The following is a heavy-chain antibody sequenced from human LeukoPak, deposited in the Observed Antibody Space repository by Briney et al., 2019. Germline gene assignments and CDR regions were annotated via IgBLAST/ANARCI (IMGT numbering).Heavy chain of an antibody. CDR2: INWNCGST. CDR1: GFTFDDYG. J-gene: IGHJ4*02. V-gene: IGHV3-20*04. D-gene: IGHD2-21*02. CDR3: ARGLKVVVTALGY. Sequence: PGGSLRLSCVASGFTFDDYGMSWVRQAPGKGLEWVSGINWNCGSTGYADSVKGRFTISIDNDKNSLYLQMKSLRAEDTTLYYCARGLKVVVTALGYWGQGTLVTVSS.